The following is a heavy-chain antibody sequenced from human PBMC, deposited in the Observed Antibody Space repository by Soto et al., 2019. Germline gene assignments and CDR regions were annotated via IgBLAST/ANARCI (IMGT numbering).Heavy chain of an antibody. Sequence: SLRLSCAASGFTFSSFALTWVRQAPRKGLEWISVISGSGGTTFYAGSVKGRFTVSRDNVKKTLYLQMNSLRAEDTAVYYCAKGAFYSNSPQPFDSWGQGTQVTVSS. CDR1: GFTFSSFA. V-gene: IGHV3-23*01. CDR2: ISGSGGTT. CDR3: AKGAFYSNSPQPFDS. D-gene: IGHD4-4*01. J-gene: IGHJ4*02.